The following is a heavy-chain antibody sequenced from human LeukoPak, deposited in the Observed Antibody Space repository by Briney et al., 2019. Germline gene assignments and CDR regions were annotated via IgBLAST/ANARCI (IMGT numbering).Heavy chain of an antibody. D-gene: IGHD2-15*01. CDR1: GYTFAGYY. Sequence: ASVKVSCKASGYTFAGYYMHWVRQAPGQGLEWMGRINPNSGGTNYAQKFQGRVTMTRDTSISKAYMELSRLRSDDTAVYYCARDGDCSGGSCYYDLDYWGQGTLVTVSS. CDR3: ARDGDCSGGSCYYDLDY. J-gene: IGHJ4*02. V-gene: IGHV1-2*06. CDR2: INPNSGGT.